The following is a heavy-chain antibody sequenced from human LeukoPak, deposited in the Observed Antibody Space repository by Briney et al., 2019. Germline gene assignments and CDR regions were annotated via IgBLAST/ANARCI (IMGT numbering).Heavy chain of an antibody. CDR1: GYRFTSYW. D-gene: IGHD3-10*01. J-gene: IGHJ3*02. CDR2: IYPGDSDT. CDR3: ARPGVVRGVNDAFDI. V-gene: IGHV5-51*01. Sequence: GESPEISFKGSGYRFTSYWIGWGRPMPGKGLEWMGIIYPGDSDTRYSPSFQGQVTISADKSISTAYLQWSSLKASDTAMYYCARPGVVRGVNDAFDIWGQGTMVTVSS.